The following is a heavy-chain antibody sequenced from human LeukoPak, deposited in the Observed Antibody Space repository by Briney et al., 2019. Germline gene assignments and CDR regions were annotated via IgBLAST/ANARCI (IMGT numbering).Heavy chain of an antibody. Sequence: ASVKVSCKASGYSFTGYYVHWVRQAPGHGLEWMAWISPYNGATRYAPKFQGRVTLTWDTSISSAFMELSSLRSDDTAVYYCARDDGAAAGSFFDSWGQGTLVTVSS. CDR3: ARDDGAAAGSFFDS. D-gene: IGHD6-13*01. J-gene: IGHJ4*02. V-gene: IGHV1-2*02. CDR2: ISPYNGAT. CDR1: GYSFTGYY.